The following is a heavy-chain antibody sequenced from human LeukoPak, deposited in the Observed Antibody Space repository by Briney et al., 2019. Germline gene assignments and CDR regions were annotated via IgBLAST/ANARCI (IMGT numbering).Heavy chain of an antibody. CDR1: GFTFSSYG. V-gene: IGHV3-30*02. D-gene: IGHD3-10*01. CDR2: IRYDGSNK. CDR3: ARNAFRGVIITGFDY. J-gene: IGHJ4*02. Sequence: GGSLRLSCAASGFTFSSYGMHWVRQAPGKGLEWVAFIRYDGSNKYYADSVKGRFTISRDNSKNTLYLQMNSLRAEDTAVYYCARNAFRGVIITGFDYWGQGTLVTVSS.